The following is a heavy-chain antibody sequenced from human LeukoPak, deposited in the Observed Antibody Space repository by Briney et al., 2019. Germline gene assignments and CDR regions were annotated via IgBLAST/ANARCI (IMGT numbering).Heavy chain of an antibody. D-gene: IGHD1-26*01. J-gene: IGHJ4*02. Sequence: SETLSLTCTVSGASISGSNFYWDWIRQSPGKGLEWIGNIYYGETTSYNPSFKSRVTISVDSSKNQFSLKVNSVTAADTAMYFCVRHYVLHIVGPSYWGQGILVTVSS. V-gene: IGHV4-39*01. CDR3: VRHYVLHIVGPSY. CDR1: GASISGSNFY. CDR2: IYYGETT.